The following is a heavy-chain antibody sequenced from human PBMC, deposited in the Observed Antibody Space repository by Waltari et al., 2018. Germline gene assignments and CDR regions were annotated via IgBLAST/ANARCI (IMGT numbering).Heavy chain of an antibody. V-gene: IGHV4-38-2*01. Sequence: QVQLQESGPGLVKPSETLSLTCAVSGYSISSGYYWGWIRQPPGKGLGWIGSIYHSGSTYYNPSLKSRVTISVDTSKNQFSLKLSSVTAADTAVYYCARRGSSSCLDYWGQGTLVTVSS. CDR3: ARRGSSSCLDY. J-gene: IGHJ4*02. CDR1: GYSISSGYY. D-gene: IGHD6-13*01. CDR2: IYHSGST.